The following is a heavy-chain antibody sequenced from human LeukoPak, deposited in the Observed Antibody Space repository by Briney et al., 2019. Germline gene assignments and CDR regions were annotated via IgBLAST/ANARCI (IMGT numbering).Heavy chain of an antibody. CDR2: ISGSGGST. D-gene: IGHD2-15*01. J-gene: IGHJ4*02. CDR3: ANYLGYCSGGSCYAHRLDY. CDR1: GFTFSSYA. Sequence: PGGSLRLSCAASGFTFSSYAMSWVRQAPGKGLEWVSAISGSGGSTYYADSVKGRFTISRDNSKNTLYLQMNSLRAEDTAVYYCANYLGYCSGGSCYAHRLDYWGQGTLVTVSS. V-gene: IGHV3-23*01.